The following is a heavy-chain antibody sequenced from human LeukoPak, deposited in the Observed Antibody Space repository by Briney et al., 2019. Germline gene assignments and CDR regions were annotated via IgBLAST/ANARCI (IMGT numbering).Heavy chain of an antibody. CDR2: IKQDGSEK. CDR1: GFTFSNAL. D-gene: IGHD3-22*01. V-gene: IGHV3-7*01. J-gene: IGHJ4*02. CDR3: ARSTSSGSMIVVVITPDLYYFDY. Sequence: PGGSLRLSCAASGFTFSNALMSWVRQAPGKGLEWVANIKQDGSEKYYVDSVKGRFTISRDNAKNSLYLQMNSLRAEDTAVYYCARSTSSGSMIVVVITPDLYYFDYWGQGTLVTVSS.